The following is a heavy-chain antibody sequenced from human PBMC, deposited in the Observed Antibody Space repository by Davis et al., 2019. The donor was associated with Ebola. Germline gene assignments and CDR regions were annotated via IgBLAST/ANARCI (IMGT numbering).Heavy chain of an antibody. V-gene: IGHV3-30*04. CDR2: VSYDGRNK. CDR3: ARDIGYRNGWPDYYYYGMDV. CDR1: GFTFSLYA. D-gene: IGHD6-19*01. Sequence: PGGSLRLSCAASGFTFSLYAMHWVRQAPGKGLEWVAVVSYDGRNKYYVDSVKGRFTVSRDNSRNTLNLQMNSLRAEDTAVYYCARDIGYRNGWPDYYYYGMDVWGQGTTVTVTS. J-gene: IGHJ6*02.